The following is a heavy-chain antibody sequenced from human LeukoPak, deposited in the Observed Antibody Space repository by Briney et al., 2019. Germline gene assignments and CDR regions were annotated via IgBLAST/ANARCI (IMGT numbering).Heavy chain of an antibody. J-gene: IGHJ6*02. CDR2: IYNSGST. Sequence: SETLSLTCTVSGGSMTSYYWSWSRQPPGKGLEWIGYIYNSGSTNYNPSLKSRVTISVDTSKKQFSLKLSSVTAADTAVYYCARITDGRDGYNYYYGMDVWGQGTTVTVSS. V-gene: IGHV4-59*01. CDR3: ARITDGRDGYNYYYGMDV. D-gene: IGHD5-24*01. CDR1: GGSMTSYY.